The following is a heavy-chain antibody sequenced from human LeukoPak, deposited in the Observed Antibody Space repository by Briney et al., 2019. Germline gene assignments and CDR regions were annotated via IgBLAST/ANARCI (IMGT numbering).Heavy chain of an antibody. Sequence: GGSLRLSCAASGFTFSDYYMRWIRQAPGKGREWVSYISSSSSYTNYADSVKGRFTISRDNAKNSLYLQMNSLRAEDTAVYYCARDPGYCSSTSCYTGYYYGMDVWGKGATVTVSS. V-gene: IGHV3-11*06. D-gene: IGHD2-2*02. J-gene: IGHJ6*04. CDR2: ISSSSSYT. CDR1: GFTFSDYY. CDR3: ARDPGYCSSTSCYTGYYYGMDV.